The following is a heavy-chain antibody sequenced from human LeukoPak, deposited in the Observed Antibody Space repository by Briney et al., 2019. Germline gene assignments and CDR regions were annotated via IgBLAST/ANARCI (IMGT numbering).Heavy chain of an antibody. V-gene: IGHV3-21*01. CDR3: AALLGGPHPGY. J-gene: IGHJ4*02. CDR2: ISISSNYI. Sequence: PGGSLRLSCAASGFTFSSYSLNWVRQAPGKGLEWVSSISISSNYIYYADSVKGRFTISRDNAKNSLYLQMNSLRAEDTAVHYCAALLGGPHPGYWGQGTLVTISS. D-gene: IGHD7-27*01. CDR1: GFTFSSYS.